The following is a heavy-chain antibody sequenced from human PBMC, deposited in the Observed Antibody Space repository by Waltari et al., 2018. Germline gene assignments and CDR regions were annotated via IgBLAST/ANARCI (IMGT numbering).Heavy chain of an antibody. CDR2: IYYSGST. J-gene: IGHJ6*02. V-gene: IGHV4-59*11. CDR1: GGSISSHY. CDR3: ARDLPYNWKEAYYYGMDV. D-gene: IGHD1-20*01. Sequence: QVQLQESGPGLVKPSETLSLTCTVSGGSISSHYWSWIRQPPGKGLEWIGYIYYSGSTNYHPSLKSRVTISVDTSKNQFSLKLSSVTAADTAVYYCARDLPYNWKEAYYYGMDVWGQGTTVTVSS.